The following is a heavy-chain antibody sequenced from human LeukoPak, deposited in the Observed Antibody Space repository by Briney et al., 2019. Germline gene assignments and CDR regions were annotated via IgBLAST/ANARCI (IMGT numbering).Heavy chain of an antibody. CDR1: GFSFSNYA. CDR3: AKGDSGIKKGAFDI. D-gene: IGHD1-26*01. Sequence: GGSLRLSCAASGFSFSNYAMSWVRQAPGKGLDWVSTIAASGATTSFADSVEGRFTIARDNSKNTLYLKMNSLRAEDTAMYFCAKGDSGIKKGAFDIWGQGTVVTVSS. J-gene: IGHJ3*02. CDR2: IAASGATT. V-gene: IGHV3-23*01.